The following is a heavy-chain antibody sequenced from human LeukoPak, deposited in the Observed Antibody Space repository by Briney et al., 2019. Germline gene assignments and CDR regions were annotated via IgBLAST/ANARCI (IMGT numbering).Heavy chain of an antibody. D-gene: IGHD1-1*01. CDR1: GFTVSSNY. J-gene: IGHJ4*02. V-gene: IGHV3-21*01. Sequence: GGSLRLSCAASGFTVSSNYMSWVRQAPGKGLEWVSSISSSSSYIYYADSVKGRFTISRDNAKNSLYLQMNSLRAEDTAVYYCARDLEGYWGQGTLVTVSS. CDR3: ARDLEGY. CDR2: ISSSSSYI.